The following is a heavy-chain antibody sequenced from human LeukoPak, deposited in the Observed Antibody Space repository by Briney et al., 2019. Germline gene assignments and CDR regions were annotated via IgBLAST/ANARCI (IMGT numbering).Heavy chain of an antibody. J-gene: IGHJ4*02. D-gene: IGHD3-22*01. V-gene: IGHV3-48*03. CDR2: IGSSSSTI. CDR3: ARVGGYYYDGSGYYYGY. Sequence: GGSLRLSCAASGFTFSSYEMNWVRQAPGKRLEWVSYIGSSSSTIYYADSVKGRFTISRDNAKNSLYLQLNSLRAEDTAVYYCARVGGYYYDGSGYYYGYWGQGTLVTVSS. CDR1: GFTFSSYE.